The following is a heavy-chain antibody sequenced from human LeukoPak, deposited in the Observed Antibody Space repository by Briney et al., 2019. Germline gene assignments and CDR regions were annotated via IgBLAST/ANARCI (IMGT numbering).Heavy chain of an antibody. D-gene: IGHD1-26*01. CDR1: GYTFTSSG. CDR3: ARGMGATTFADFDF. V-gene: IGHV1-18*01. J-gene: IGHJ4*02. Sequence: ASVNVSCKASGYTFTSSGITWVRQAPGQGLEWMGWISSYNGNTKYVQKLQGRVTMTSDTSTSTAYMELRSLRSDDTAVYYCARGMGATTFADFDFWGQGTPVTVSS. CDR2: ISSYNGNT.